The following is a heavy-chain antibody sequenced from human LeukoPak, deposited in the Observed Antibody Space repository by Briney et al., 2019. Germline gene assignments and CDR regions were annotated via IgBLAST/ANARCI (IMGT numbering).Heavy chain of an antibody. CDR3: AKDIWAIVVVTAIRLEAFDI. V-gene: IGHV3-23*01. J-gene: IGHJ3*02. D-gene: IGHD2-21*02. CDR2: ISGSGGST. Sequence: GGSLSLSCAAAGFTFSSYAVSWVRQASGKGLESVSAISGSGGSTYYADSVKGRFTISRDNSKNTLYLQMNSLRAEDTAVYYCAKDIWAIVVVTAIRLEAFDIWGQGTMVTVSS. CDR1: GFTFSSYA.